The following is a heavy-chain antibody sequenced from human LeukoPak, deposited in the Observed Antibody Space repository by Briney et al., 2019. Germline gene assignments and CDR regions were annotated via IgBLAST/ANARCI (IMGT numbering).Heavy chain of an antibody. CDR1: GFTFTSSA. V-gene: IGHV1-58*01. J-gene: IGHJ4*02. CDR2: IVVGSGNT. D-gene: IGHD1-14*01. Sequence: SVKVSCKASGFTFTSSAVQWVRQARGQRLEWIGWIVVGSGNTNYAQKSQERVTITRDMSTSTAYMELSSLRSEDTAVYYCAAVGENWPRATTSNPFDYWGQGTLVTVSS. CDR3: AAVGENWPRATTSNPFDY.